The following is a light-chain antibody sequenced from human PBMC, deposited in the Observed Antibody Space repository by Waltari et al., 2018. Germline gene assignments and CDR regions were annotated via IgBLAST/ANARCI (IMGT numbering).Light chain of an antibody. V-gene: IGKV4-1*01. Sequence: DIVMTQSPDSLAVSLGERATLHCKSSQSILYSSNNKNYLAGYQRKPGQPPKLLIYWASTRESGVPDRFSGSGSGTDFTLTISSLQAEDVAVYYCQQYYSTPPSFGGGTKVEIK. CDR1: QSILYSSNNKNY. CDR2: WAS. J-gene: IGKJ4*01. CDR3: QQYYSTPPS.